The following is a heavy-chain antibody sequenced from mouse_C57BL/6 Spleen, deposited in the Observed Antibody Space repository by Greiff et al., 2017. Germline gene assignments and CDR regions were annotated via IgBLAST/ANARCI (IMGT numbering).Heavy chain of an antibody. CDR1: GYAFSSSW. CDR3: ARNRVYGSSYFVDY. D-gene: IGHD1-1*01. J-gene: IGHJ2*01. CDR2: IYPGDGDT. V-gene: IGHV1-82*01. Sequence: VQLQQSGPELVKPGASVKISCKASGYAFSSSWMNWVKQRPGKGLEWIGRIYPGDGDTNYNGKFKGKATLTADKSSSTAYMQLSSLTSEDSAVYVCARNRVYGSSYFVDYWGQGTTLTVSS.